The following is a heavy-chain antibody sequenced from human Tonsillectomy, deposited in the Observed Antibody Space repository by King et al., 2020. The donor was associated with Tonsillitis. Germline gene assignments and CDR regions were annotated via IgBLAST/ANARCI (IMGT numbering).Heavy chain of an antibody. V-gene: IGHV1-2*02. CDR3: ASFLTGEGY. Sequence: QLVQSGAEVKKPGASVKDSCKASGYTFTGYYMHWVRQAPGQGLEWMGWINPNSGGTNYAQKVQGRVTMTRDTSISTAYMELSRLRSDETAVYYCASFLTGEGYWGQGTLVTVSS. CDR1: GYTFTGYY. CDR2: INPNSGGT. J-gene: IGHJ4*02. D-gene: IGHD7-27*01.